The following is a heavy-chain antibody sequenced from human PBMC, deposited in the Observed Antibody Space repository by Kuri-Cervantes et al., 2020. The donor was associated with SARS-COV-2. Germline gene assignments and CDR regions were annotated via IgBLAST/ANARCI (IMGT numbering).Heavy chain of an antibody. Sequence: GGSLRLSCAASGFTFSSYSMNWVRQAPGKGLEWVSSISSSSSYIYYADSVKGRFTISRDNAKNSLYLQMNSLRAEDTAVYYCAVTSPVPDSITIFGVAYRRGNWFDPWGQGTLVTVSS. CDR1: GFTFSSYS. J-gene: IGHJ5*02. V-gene: IGHV3-21*04. CDR2: ISSSSSYI. D-gene: IGHD3-3*01. CDR3: AVTSPVPDSITIFGVAYRRGNWFDP.